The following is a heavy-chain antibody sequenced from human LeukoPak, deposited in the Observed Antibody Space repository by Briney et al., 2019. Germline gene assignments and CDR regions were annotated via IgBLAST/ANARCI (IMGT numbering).Heavy chain of an antibody. V-gene: IGHV3-53*01. CDR3: VGRPYYYYGMDV. CDR2: IYSGDST. J-gene: IGHJ6*02. CDR1: GFTVNSNS. Sequence: GGSLRLSCAASGFTVNSNSMSWVRQATGKGLECVAAIYSGDSTYYPDSVKGRFSISRDNSKNTLYLQMSSLRAGDTAIYYCVGRPYYYYGMDVWGQGTTVTVSS.